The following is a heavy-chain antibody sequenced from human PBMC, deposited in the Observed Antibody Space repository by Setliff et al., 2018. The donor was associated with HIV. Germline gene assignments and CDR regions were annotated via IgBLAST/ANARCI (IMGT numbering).Heavy chain of an antibody. D-gene: IGHD1-1*01. CDR3: ARWGETTGIKAFDL. V-gene: IGHV4-59*01. CDR2: MHYSGRT. CDR1: GGSITNYY. J-gene: IGHJ3*01. Sequence: PSETLSLTCTVSGGSITNYYWNWIRQPPGKGLEWIGYMHYSGRTSYNPSLKSRVTTSVNTSKNQLSLNLSSVTAADTAVYYCARWGETTGIKAFDLWGQGTMVTVS.